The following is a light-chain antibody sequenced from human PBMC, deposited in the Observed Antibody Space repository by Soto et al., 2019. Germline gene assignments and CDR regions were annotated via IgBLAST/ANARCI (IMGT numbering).Light chain of an antibody. CDR3: ASWEDSPKGYV. J-gene: IGLJ1*01. CDR2: SNN. V-gene: IGLV1-44*01. Sequence: QSVLTQPPSASGTPGQRVTISCSGSSSNIGSNTVNWCQHLPGSAPKLLIYSNNQRPSGVPDRFSGSKSGTSASLAISGLQSEDEGDYCCASWEDSPKGYVLGTGTKVTVL. CDR1: SSNIGSNT.